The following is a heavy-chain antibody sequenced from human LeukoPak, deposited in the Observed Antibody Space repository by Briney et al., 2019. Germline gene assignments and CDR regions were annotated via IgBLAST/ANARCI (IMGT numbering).Heavy chain of an antibody. CDR2: ISGNSNNI. V-gene: IGHV3-9*01. CDR3: AKDGEGDYYGSGSWFDP. J-gene: IGHJ5*02. Sequence: GGSLRLSCAASGFTFDDYAMYWVRQAPGKGLEWVSGISGNSNNIDYADSVKGRFTISRDNAKNSLYLQMNSLRAEDTALYYCAKDGEGDYYGSGSWFDPWGQGTLVTVPS. CDR1: GFTFDDYA. D-gene: IGHD3-10*01.